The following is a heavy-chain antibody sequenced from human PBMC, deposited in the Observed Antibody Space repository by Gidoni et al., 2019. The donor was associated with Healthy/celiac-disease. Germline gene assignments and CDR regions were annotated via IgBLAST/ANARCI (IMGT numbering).Heavy chain of an antibody. CDR2: IYYSGST. Sequence: QVQLQESGPGLVKPSETLSLTCTVSGGSVSSGSYYWSWIRQPPGKGLEWIGYIYYSGSTNYNPSLKSRVTISVDTSKNQFSLKLSSVTAADTAVYYCARMAVALHPPSHYHYGMDVWGQGTTVTVSS. D-gene: IGHD2-15*01. J-gene: IGHJ6*02. CDR1: GGSVSSGSYY. V-gene: IGHV4-61*01. CDR3: ARMAVALHPPSHYHYGMDV.